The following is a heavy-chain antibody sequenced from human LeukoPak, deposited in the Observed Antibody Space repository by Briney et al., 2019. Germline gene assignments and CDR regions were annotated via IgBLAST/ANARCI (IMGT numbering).Heavy chain of an antibody. Sequence: QPGGSLRLSCAASGFSFSSFSMNWVRQAPGKGLEWVALISYDGSNKYSADSVKGRFTISRDNSKNTLYLQMNSLRAEDTAVYYCARVPRGQIFGVVTAPMDVWGQGTTVTVSS. CDR1: GFSFSSFS. J-gene: IGHJ6*02. CDR3: ARVPRGQIFGVVTAPMDV. D-gene: IGHD3-3*01. CDR2: ISYDGSNK. V-gene: IGHV3-30*03.